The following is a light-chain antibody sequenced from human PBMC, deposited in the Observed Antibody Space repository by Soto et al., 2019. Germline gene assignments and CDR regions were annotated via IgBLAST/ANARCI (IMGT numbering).Light chain of an antibody. CDR2: AAS. J-gene: IGKJ1*01. V-gene: IGKV1-39*01. CDR1: QSISSY. Sequence: DIQMTQSPSSLSASVGDRVTITFRASQSISSYLNWYQQKPGKAPKLLIYAASSVQSGVPSRFSGSGSGTDFTLTISSLQPEDFATYYCQQSYSNWTFGQGTKVDIK. CDR3: QQSYSNWT.